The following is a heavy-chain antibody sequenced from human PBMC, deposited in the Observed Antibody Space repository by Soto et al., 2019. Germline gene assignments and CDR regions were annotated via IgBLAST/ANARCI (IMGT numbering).Heavy chain of an antibody. Sequence: GASVKVSCKVSGYTLTELSMHWVRQAPGKGLEWMGGFDPEDGETIYAQKFQGRVTMTEDTSTDTAYMELSSLRSEDTAVYYCATRQRAGSQGALFAYWSRGTLVPVSS. CDR1: GYTLTELS. V-gene: IGHV1-24*01. CDR3: ATRQRAGSQGALFAY. J-gene: IGHJ1*01. D-gene: IGHD2-15*01. CDR2: FDPEDGET.